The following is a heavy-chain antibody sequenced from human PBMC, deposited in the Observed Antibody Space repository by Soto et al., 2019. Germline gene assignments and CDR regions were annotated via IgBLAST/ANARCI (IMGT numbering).Heavy chain of an antibody. J-gene: IGHJ4*02. V-gene: IGHV4-59*01. CDR3: ARQPTGTTLDY. D-gene: IGHD1-1*01. Sequence: SETLSLTCTVSGGSISSYYWSWIRQPPGKGLERIGYIYYSGSTNYNPSLKSRVTISVDTSKNQFSLKLSSVTAADTAVYYCARQPTGTTLDYWGQGTQVTVSS. CDR1: GGSISSYY. CDR2: IYYSGST.